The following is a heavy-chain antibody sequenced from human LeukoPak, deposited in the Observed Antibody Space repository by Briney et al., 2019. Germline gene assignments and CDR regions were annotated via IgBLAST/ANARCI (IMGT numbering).Heavy chain of an antibody. CDR1: GFTFNSYA. V-gene: IGHV3-23*01. J-gene: IGHJ5*02. CDR2: ISGSGGST. Sequence: RSGGSLRLSCAASGFTFNSYAMSWVRQAPGKGLEWVSAISGSGGSTYFADSLKGRFTISRDNSRNTLYLQMNSLRAEDTAVYYCAKDYWERGPAATWGQRTLVTVSS. D-gene: IGHD2-2*01. CDR3: AKDYWERGPAAT.